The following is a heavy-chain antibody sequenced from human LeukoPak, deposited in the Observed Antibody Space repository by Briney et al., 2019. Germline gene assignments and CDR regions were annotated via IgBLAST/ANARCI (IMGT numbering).Heavy chain of an antibody. D-gene: IGHD3-3*01. CDR1: GYTFTGYY. Sequence: GASVKVSCKASGYTFTGYYMHWVRQAPGQGLEWMGWINPNSGGTNYAQKFQGRVTMTRDTSISTAYMELSRLRSDDTAVYYCARANRYYDFWSGSYFDYWGQGTLVTVSS. V-gene: IGHV1-2*02. CDR3: ARANRYYDFWSGSYFDY. CDR2: INPNSGGT. J-gene: IGHJ4*02.